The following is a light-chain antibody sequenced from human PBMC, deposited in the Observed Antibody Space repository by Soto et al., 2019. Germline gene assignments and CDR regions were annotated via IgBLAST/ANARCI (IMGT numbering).Light chain of an antibody. Sequence: QLVLPQPPSASAPPGQRVTISCSGGSSNIGDNPVNWYQHLPGAAPTLLIYNNNQRPSGVPDRFSGSKSGASASLAISGLRSEDEADYYCSTWDDTLDAYVFGTGTKLPS. CDR2: NNN. CDR3: STWDDTLDAYV. J-gene: IGLJ1*01. CDR1: SSNIGDNP. V-gene: IGLV1-44*01.